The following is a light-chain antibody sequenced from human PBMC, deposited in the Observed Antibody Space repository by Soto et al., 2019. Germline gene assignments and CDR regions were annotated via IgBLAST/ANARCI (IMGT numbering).Light chain of an antibody. CDR1: QTVISNH. V-gene: IGKV3-20*01. Sequence: VLTQSPGTLSLSPGERATLSCRASQTVISNHLAWYQQKLGQAPRLLISGASTRATGVPDRFSGSGSGTDLTLTISRLVPEDFAAYYCQQYGISLAFGGGTKVEIK. J-gene: IGKJ4*01. CDR2: GAS. CDR3: QQYGISLA.